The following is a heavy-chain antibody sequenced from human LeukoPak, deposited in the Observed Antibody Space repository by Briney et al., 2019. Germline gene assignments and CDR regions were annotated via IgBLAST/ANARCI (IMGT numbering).Heavy chain of an antibody. CDR2: IKKDGSEK. Sequence: GGSLRLSCSAAGFTFSSYWMSWVRQAPGKGLEWVANIKKDGSEKQYVDSMKGRFTISRDNAKNSLYLQMSSLRGEDTAVYYCARLQRSVTGTLWGQGTLVIVSS. J-gene: IGHJ4*02. V-gene: IGHV3-7*01. D-gene: IGHD6-19*01. CDR3: ARLQRSVTGTL. CDR1: GFTFSSYW.